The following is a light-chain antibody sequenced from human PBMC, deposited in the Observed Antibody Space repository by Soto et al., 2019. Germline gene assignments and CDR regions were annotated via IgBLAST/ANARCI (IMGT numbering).Light chain of an antibody. CDR2: DVS. CDR3: SSYTRSSTLVV. Sequence: QSALTQPASVPGSPGQSITFSCTGTSSDVGDYNYVSWYQQHPGKAPKLMIYDVSKRPSGVSNRFSGSKSGNTASLTISGLQAEDEADYYCSSYTRSSTLVVFGGGTKVTVL. CDR1: SSDVGDYNY. J-gene: IGLJ2*01. V-gene: IGLV2-14*03.